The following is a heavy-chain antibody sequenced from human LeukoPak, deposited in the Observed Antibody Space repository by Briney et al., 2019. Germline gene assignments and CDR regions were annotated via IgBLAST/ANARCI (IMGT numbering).Heavy chain of an antibody. J-gene: IGHJ4*02. CDR1: RGSISSYY. Sequence: SETLSLTCTVSRGSISSYYWSWLRQPPGKGLEWIGNIYDRGSTKYNPSLKSRVTISVDTSKNQFSLRLSSVTAADTAVYYCARGRTFDNWGRGTLVTVSS. CDR2: IYDRGST. V-gene: IGHV4-59*01. CDR3: ARGRTFDN.